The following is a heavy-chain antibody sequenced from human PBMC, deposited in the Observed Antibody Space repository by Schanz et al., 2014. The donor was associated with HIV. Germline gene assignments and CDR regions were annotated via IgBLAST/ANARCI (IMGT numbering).Heavy chain of an antibody. CDR3: ARRGGYSLPPDNRFDP. J-gene: IGHJ5*02. V-gene: IGHV3-7*03. CDR1: GFTFSRYW. Sequence: EVQLVESGGGLVKPGGSLRLSCAASGFTFSRYWMNWVRQAPGKGLEWVANIKQDGSEKYYVDSVKGRFTISRDNAKNALDLQMNSLRAEDTAVHYCARRGGYSLPPDNRFDPWGQGTLVTVSS. CDR2: IKQDGSEK. D-gene: IGHD6-13*01.